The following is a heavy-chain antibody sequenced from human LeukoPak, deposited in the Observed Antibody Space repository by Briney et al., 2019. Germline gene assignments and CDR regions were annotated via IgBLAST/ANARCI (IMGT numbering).Heavy chain of an antibody. V-gene: IGHV3-23*01. Sequence: GGSLRLSCAASGFTFNRNAISWVRQAPGKGLEWVSTIGGSGDKTFYADPVKGRFTISRDNSKNMVHLQMNSLTGEDTALYYCVRRGDASSGWGDHDFWGQGALVTVSS. CDR2: IGGSGDKT. CDR1: GFTFNRNA. J-gene: IGHJ4*02. D-gene: IGHD6-19*01. CDR3: VRRGDASSGWGDHDF.